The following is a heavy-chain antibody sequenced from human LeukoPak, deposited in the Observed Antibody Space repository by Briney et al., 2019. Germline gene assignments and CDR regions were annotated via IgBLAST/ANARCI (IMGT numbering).Heavy chain of an antibody. CDR1: GYTFTSYD. V-gene: IGHV1-2*02. J-gene: IGHJ5*02. D-gene: IGHD6-13*01. CDR2: INPNSGGT. Sequence: ASVKVSCKASGYTFTSYDMHWVRQAPGQGLEWMGWINPNSGGTNYAQKFQGRVTMTRDTSISTAYMELSRLRSDDPAVYYCARVPRYSSSWYGYNHWGQGTLVTVSS. CDR3: ARVPRYSSSWYGYNH.